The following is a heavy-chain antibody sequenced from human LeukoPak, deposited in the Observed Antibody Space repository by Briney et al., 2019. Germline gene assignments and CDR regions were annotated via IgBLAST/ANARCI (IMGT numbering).Heavy chain of an antibody. Sequence: SETLSLTCTVSGGSISSSSYYWGWIRQPPGKGLEWIGSIYYSGSTYYNPSLKSRVTISVDTSKNQFSLKLSSVTAADTAVYYCARGKVIVAIFDYWGQGTLVTVSS. D-gene: IGHD5-12*01. CDR2: IYYSGST. CDR1: GGSISSSSYY. V-gene: IGHV4-39*07. CDR3: ARGKVIVAIFDY. J-gene: IGHJ4*02.